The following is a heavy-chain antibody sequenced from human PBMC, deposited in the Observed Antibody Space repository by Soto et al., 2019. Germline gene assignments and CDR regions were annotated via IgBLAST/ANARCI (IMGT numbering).Heavy chain of an antibody. Sequence: PGGSLRLSCAASGFTFSSYATNWVRQAPGKGLEWVSTIRTSVGDTYYAASVKGRFTISRDNSKSTVYLHLNSLRAEDTAIYYCAKDPTYDYGYFDSWGQGTLVTVSS. CDR3: AKDPTYDYGYFDS. V-gene: IGHV3-23*01. J-gene: IGHJ4*02. CDR1: GFTFSSYA. D-gene: IGHD4-17*01. CDR2: IRTSVGDT.